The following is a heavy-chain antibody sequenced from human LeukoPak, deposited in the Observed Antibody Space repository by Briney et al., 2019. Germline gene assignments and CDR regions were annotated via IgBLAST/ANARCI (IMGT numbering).Heavy chain of an antibody. CDR3: ARGDDFWSGRAYYYYYYGMDV. CDR2: IIPILGIA. J-gene: IGHJ6*02. Sequence: SVKVSCKASGGTFSSYAISWVRQAPGQGLEWMGRIIPILGIANYAQKFQGRVTITADKSTSTAYMELSSLRSEDTAVYYYARGDDFWSGRAYYYYYYGMDVWGQGTTVTVSS. D-gene: IGHD3-3*01. V-gene: IGHV1-69*04. CDR1: GGTFSSYA.